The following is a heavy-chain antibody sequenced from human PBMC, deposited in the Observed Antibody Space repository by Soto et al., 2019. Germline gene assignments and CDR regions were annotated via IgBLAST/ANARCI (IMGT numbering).Heavy chain of an antibody. Sequence: GGSLRLSCAASGFTFSHYAMHWVRQAPGKGLEYVSGISPIGDSTYYANSVKGRFTISRDNSKNTLYLQMGSLRAEDMAVYYCARPRGRTSGSPGHYYYGMDVWGQGTTVTVSS. CDR1: GFTFSHYA. V-gene: IGHV3-64*01. D-gene: IGHD3-22*01. CDR2: ISPIGDST. J-gene: IGHJ6*02. CDR3: ARPRGRTSGSPGHYYYGMDV.